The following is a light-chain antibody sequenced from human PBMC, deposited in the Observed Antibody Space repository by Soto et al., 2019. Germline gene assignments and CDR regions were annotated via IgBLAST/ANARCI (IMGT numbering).Light chain of an antibody. Sequence: EIVLTQSPATLSLSPGERATLSCRASQSVSSYLAWYQQKPGQAPRLLIYDASNRATGIPAGFSGSGSGTDFTLTISSLGPEDFAVYYCQQRSNWPTFGQGTRLEIK. CDR3: QQRSNWPT. V-gene: IGKV3-11*01. J-gene: IGKJ5*01. CDR2: DAS. CDR1: QSVSSY.